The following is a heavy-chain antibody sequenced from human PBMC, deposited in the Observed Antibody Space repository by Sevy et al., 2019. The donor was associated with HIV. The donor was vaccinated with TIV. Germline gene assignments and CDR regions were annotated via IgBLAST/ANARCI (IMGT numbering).Heavy chain of an antibody. J-gene: IGHJ3*01. D-gene: IGHD3-22*01. CDR1: GFTFSNYA. CDR2: ISGRDTGT. CDR3: ANDTIGVVGEALDV. Sequence: GGSLRLSCAVSGFTFSNYAMSWVRQAPGKGLEWVSAISGRDTGTFYAASVKGRFTISRDNSKNSLYLQMNSLRAEDTALYYCANDTIGVVGEALDVWGRGTMVTVSS. V-gene: IGHV3-23*01.